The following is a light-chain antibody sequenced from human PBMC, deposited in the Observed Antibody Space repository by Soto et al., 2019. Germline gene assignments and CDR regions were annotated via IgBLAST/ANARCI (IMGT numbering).Light chain of an antibody. CDR2: EGS. J-gene: IGLJ1*01. Sequence: QSALTQPASVSGSPGQSITISCTEIRSDVGNYNLVSWYQQHPGKAPKLIIYEGSKRPSGVSNRFSGSKSGNTASLTISGLQAEDEDDYYCCSYVGSSAYVFGTGSKLTVL. CDR1: RSDVGNYNL. CDR3: CSYVGSSAYV. V-gene: IGLV2-23*01.